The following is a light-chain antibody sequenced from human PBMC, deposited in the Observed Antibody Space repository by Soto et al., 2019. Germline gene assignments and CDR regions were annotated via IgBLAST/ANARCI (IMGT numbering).Light chain of an antibody. J-gene: IGKJ5*01. V-gene: IGKV3D-15*01. CDR2: YIS. CDR3: QQHNQWPIN. Sequence: EIVMTQSPATLSVSPGGTASLSCRASQSAGNFLAWYQQKPGQAPRLLIYYISTRATGIPARFSGSGSGTEFTLTINSLQSEDSAVYYCQQHNQWPINFGQGTRREIK. CDR1: QSAGNF.